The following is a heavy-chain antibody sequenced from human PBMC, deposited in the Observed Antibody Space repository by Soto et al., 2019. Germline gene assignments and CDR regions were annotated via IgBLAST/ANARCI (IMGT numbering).Heavy chain of an antibody. J-gene: IGHJ4*02. V-gene: IGHV3-23*01. D-gene: IGHD1-26*01. CDR3: AKDLRPDGRFDFDY. Sequence: GGSLRLSCAASGFTFSNYAMSWVRQAPGKGLEWVSLVSATAGTTYYTDSVKGRFTISRDNSRNTLYLQMNSLRAEDTAVYYCAKDLRPDGRFDFDYWGQANLVTVSS. CDR2: VSATAGTT. CDR1: GFTFSNYA.